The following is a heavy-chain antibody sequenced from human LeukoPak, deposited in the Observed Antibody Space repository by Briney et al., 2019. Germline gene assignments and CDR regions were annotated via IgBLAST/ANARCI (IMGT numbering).Heavy chain of an antibody. CDR1: GITFSTYW. V-gene: IGHV3-74*01. CDR3: ARISSDSISYYDH. D-gene: IGHD3-22*01. Sequence: SGGSLRLSCAGSGITFSTYWMHWVHQAPGKGLVWVSRINSEGSTISYADSVKGRFTISRDNAKNTLFLQMNSLRAEDTAVYYCARISSDSISYYDHWGQGTLVTVSS. CDR2: INSEGSTI. J-gene: IGHJ4*02.